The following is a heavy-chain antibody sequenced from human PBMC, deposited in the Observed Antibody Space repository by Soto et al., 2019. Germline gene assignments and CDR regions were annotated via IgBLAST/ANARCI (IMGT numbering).Heavy chain of an antibody. Sequence: EVQLVESGGGLVQPGGSLRLSCAASGFTVSSNYMSWVRQAPGKGLEWVSVIYSGGSTYYADSVKGRFTISRHNSKNTLYLQMNSLRAEDTAVYYCARTRITMVRGVITKYYFGYWGQGTLVTVSS. V-gene: IGHV3-53*04. CDR1: GFTVSSNY. CDR3: ARTRITMVRGVITKYYFGY. CDR2: IYSGGST. D-gene: IGHD3-10*01. J-gene: IGHJ4*02.